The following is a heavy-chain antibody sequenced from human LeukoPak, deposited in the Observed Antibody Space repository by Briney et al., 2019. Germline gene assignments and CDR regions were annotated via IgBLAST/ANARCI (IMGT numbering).Heavy chain of an antibody. CDR1: GFTFSSYS. V-gene: IGHV3-21*01. Sequence: GGSLRLSCAASGFTFSSYSMNWVRQVPGKGLEWVSSISSSGSYIYYADSVKGRFTISRDNAKNSLYLQMKSLRAGDTAVYYCASQQVYWGQGTLVTVSS. CDR2: ISSSGSYI. CDR3: ASQQVY. J-gene: IGHJ4*02.